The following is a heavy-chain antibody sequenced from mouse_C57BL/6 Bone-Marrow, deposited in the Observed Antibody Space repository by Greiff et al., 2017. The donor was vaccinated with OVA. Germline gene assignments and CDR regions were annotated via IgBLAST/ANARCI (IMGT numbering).Heavy chain of an antibody. CDR2: IWSDGST. V-gene: IGHV2-6*03. CDR1: GFSLTSYG. Sequence: QVQLKESGPGLVAPSQSLSITCTVSGFSLTSYGVHWVRQPPGKGLEWLVVIWSDGSTTYNSALKSRLSISTDNSKSQVILKMNSLPTDDTAMYYWARDYGSSPWYFDVWGTGTTVTVSS. D-gene: IGHD1-1*01. CDR3: ARDYGSSPWYFDV. J-gene: IGHJ1*03.